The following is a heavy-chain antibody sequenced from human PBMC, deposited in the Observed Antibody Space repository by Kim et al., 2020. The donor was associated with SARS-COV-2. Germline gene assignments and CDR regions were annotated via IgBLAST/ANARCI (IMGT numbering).Heavy chain of an antibody. CDR3: ARDSGYSSSWYLQLYYY. J-gene: IGHJ6*01. CDR1: GFTFSSYG. V-gene: IGHV3-33*05. CDR2: ISYDGSNK. Sequence: GGSLRLSCAASGFTFSSYGMHWVRQAPGKGLEWVAVISYDGSNKYYADSVKGRFTISRDNSKNTLYLQMNSLRAEDTAGYYCARDSGYSSSWYLQLYYY. D-gene: IGHD6-13*01.